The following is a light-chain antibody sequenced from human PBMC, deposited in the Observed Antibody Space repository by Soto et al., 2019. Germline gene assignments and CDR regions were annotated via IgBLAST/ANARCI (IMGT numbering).Light chain of an antibody. CDR3: QQNNKWPPVT. V-gene: IGKV3-15*01. Sequence: EVVMTQSPATVSVSPGEGVTLSCRASQTISNDLAWYQQKPGQAPRPLIYGASTRATGVPARFSGGGSGTEFTLPISSLQSEDFAFYYCQQNNKWPPVTFGGGTKVEIK. CDR2: GAS. J-gene: IGKJ4*01. CDR1: QTISND.